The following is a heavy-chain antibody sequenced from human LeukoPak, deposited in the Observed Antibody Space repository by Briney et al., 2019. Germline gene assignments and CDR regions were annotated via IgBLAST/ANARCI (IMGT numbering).Heavy chain of an antibody. CDR3: ARTDPLPPRGYGYGHPGKKYFDL. J-gene: IGHJ2*01. V-gene: IGHV4-39*01. CDR2: IYYSGST. Sequence: SETLSLTCTVSGGSISSSSYYWGWIRQPPGKGLEWIGSIYYSGSTYYNPSLKSRVTISVDTSKNQFSLKLSSVTAADTAVYYCARTDPLPPRGYGYGHPGKKYFDLWGRGTLVTVSS. D-gene: IGHD5-18*01. CDR1: GGSISSSSYY.